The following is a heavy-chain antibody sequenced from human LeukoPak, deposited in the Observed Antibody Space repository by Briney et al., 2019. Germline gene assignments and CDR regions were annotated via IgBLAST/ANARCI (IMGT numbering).Heavy chain of an antibody. J-gene: IGHJ4*02. CDR3: GTTEHDSGDY. CDR2: VYPTGST. Sequence: SETLSLTCAVPGDSISNSNWWTWIRQPPGKGLEWIGEVYPTGSTNYSPSLKGRVTISVDKSKNQFSLTLTSVTAADTAVYFCGTTEHDSGDYWGQGTLVTVSS. CDR1: GDSISNSNW. V-gene: IGHV4-4*02. D-gene: IGHD6-25*01.